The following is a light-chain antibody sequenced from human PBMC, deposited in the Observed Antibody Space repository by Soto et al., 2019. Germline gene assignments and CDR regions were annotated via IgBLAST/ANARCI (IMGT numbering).Light chain of an antibody. Sequence: DIQMTQSPSSLSASVGDRVTITCRASQGISTYLVWYQQKPGTVPKLLIFAASTLHSGVPSRFSGSRSGTDFTITISSLQPEDVATYYCQTYNGAPWTFGQGTKVEIK. J-gene: IGKJ1*01. CDR1: QGISTY. V-gene: IGKV1-27*01. CDR3: QTYNGAPWT. CDR2: AAS.